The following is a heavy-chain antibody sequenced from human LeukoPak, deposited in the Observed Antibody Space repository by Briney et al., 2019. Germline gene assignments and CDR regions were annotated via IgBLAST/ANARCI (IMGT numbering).Heavy chain of an antibody. V-gene: IGHV3-30-3*01. CDR2: ISYDGSNK. D-gene: IGHD1-1*01. CDR1: RFTFSNYA. Sequence: PGRSLRLSCAASRFTFSNYAMHWVRQAPGKGLEWVAVISYDGSNKYYADSVKGRFTISRDNSKNTLYLQMNSLRAEDTAVYYCATGNDAADYWGQGTLVTVSS. J-gene: IGHJ4*02. CDR3: ATGNDAADY.